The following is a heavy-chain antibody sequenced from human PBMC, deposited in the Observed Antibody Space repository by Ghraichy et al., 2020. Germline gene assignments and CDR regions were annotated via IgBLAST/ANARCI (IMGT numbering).Heavy chain of an antibody. J-gene: IGHJ3*02. CDR1: GFTFSSYA. V-gene: IGHV3-23*01. CDR3: AKDRGEKPKVTTGWGPLFDAFDI. Sequence: GESLNISCAASGFTFSSYAMSWVRQAPGKGLEWVSAISGSGGSTYYADSVKGRFTISRDNSKNTLYLQMNSLRAEDTAVYYCAKDRGEKPKVTTGWGPLFDAFDIWGQGTMVTVSS. D-gene: IGHD4-17*01. CDR2: ISGSGGST.